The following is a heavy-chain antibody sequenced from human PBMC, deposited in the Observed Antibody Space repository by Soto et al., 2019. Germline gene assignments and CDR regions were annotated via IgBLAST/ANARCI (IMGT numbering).Heavy chain of an antibody. Sequence: PSETLSLTCTVSGAPITINYWSWTRQPPGKGLEWIGSIYYSGSTYYNPSLKSRVTISVDTSKNQFSLKLSSVTAADTAVYYCARSSGSYYNVAFDYWGQGTLVTVSS. CDR3: ARSSGSYYNVAFDY. V-gene: IGHV4-39*01. J-gene: IGHJ4*02. D-gene: IGHD3-10*01. CDR2: IYYSGST. CDR1: GAPITINY.